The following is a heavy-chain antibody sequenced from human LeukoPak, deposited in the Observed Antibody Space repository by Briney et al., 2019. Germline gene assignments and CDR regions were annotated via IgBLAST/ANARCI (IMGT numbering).Heavy chain of an antibody. V-gene: IGHV3-23*01. CDR3: VRQFAS. CDR1: GFTFSSYA. Sequence: GGSLRLSCAASGFTFSSYAMSWVRQAPGKGLEWVSAIRDSGSSTHYADSVKGRFTTSRDNSKNTLFLQMNSLRVEDTALYYCVRQFASWGQGTLVTVSS. J-gene: IGHJ4*02. CDR2: IRDSGSST.